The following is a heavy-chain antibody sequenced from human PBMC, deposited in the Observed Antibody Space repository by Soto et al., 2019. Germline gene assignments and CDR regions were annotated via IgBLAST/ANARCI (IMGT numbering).Heavy chain of an antibody. J-gene: IGHJ3*01. D-gene: IGHD2-2*01. CDR2: INSDGSST. V-gene: IGHV3-74*01. CDR1: GFTFSNYW. CDR3: ARPQYLPDDVFDV. Sequence: EMQLVESGGGLVQPGGPLRLSCPASGFTFSNYWMQWVRQAPGKGLVWVSRINSDGSSTSHADSVKGRFTISRGNAKNTLYLQMSSLGAEDTAVYYCARPQYLPDDVFDVWGRGPVVTVSS.